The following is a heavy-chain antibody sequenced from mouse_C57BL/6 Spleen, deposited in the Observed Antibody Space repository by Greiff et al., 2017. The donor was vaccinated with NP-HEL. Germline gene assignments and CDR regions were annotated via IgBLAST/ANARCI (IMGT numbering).Heavy chain of an antibody. CDR1: GFTFSDYG. D-gene: IGHD2-4*01. J-gene: IGHJ4*01. CDR3: ARLRRYYAMDY. Sequence: EVKLVESGGGLVKPGGSLKLSCAASGFTFSDYGMHWVRQAPEKGLEWVAYISSGSSTIYYADTVKGRFTISRDNAKNTLFLQMTSLRSEDTAMYYCARLRRYYAMDYWGQGTSVTVSS. V-gene: IGHV5-17*01. CDR2: ISSGSSTI.